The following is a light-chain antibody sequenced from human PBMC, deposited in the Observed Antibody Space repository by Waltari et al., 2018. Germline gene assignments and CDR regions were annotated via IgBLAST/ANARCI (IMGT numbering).Light chain of an antibody. J-gene: IGLJ2*01. V-gene: IGLV2-8*01. CDR2: DVT. CDR1: SSDIGAYNY. CDR3: SSYGGNNNLI. Sequence: QSALTQPPSASGSPGQSVTISCTGTSSDIGAYNYVSWYQQHPGKVPKLIIYDVTKRPSGVPGRFSGSKSGNTAFLTVSGLQAEDEADYYCSSYGGNNNLIFGGGTKLTV.